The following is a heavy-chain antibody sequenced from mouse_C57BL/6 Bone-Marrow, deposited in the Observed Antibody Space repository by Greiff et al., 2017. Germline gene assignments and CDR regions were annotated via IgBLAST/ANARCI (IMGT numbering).Heavy chain of an antibody. CDR3: AREDSSGLYYYAMDY. J-gene: IGHJ4*01. CDR2: ISSDSSTI. D-gene: IGHD3-2*02. V-gene: IGHV5-17*01. CDR1: GFTFSDYG. Sequence: EVMLVESGGGLVKPGGSLKLSCAASGFTFSDYGMHWVRQAPEKGLEWVAYISSDSSTIYYADTVKGRFTISRDNAKNTLFLQMTSLRSEDTAMYYCAREDSSGLYYYAMDYWGQGTSVTVSS.